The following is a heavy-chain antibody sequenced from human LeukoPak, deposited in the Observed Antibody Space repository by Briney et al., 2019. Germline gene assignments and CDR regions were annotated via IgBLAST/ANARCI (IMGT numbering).Heavy chain of an antibody. J-gene: IGHJ4*02. CDR3: AAEFSNEQWLDWDY. CDR2: INHSGST. D-gene: IGHD6-19*01. Sequence: SETLSLTCAVYGGSFSGYYWSWIRQPPGKGLEWIGEINHSGSTNYNPSLKSRVTISIDTSKNQFSLNLSSVAAADTAVYYCAAEFSNEQWLDWDYWGPGTLVTVSS. V-gene: IGHV4-34*01. CDR1: GGSFSGYY.